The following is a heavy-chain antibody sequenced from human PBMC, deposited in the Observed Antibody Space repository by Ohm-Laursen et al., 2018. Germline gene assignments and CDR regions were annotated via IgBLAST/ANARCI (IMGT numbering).Heavy chain of an antibody. CDR1: GGSISSYY. CDR2: IYYSGST. Sequence: PSDTLSLTCVVSGGSISSYYWSWIRQPAGKGLEWIGYIYYSGSTNYNPSLKSRVTMSVDTSKNQFSLKLSSVMAADTAIYFCAGGYQLPYYWGQGSLVTVSS. D-gene: IGHD2-2*01. J-gene: IGHJ4*02. V-gene: IGHV4-59*07. CDR3: AGGYQLPYY.